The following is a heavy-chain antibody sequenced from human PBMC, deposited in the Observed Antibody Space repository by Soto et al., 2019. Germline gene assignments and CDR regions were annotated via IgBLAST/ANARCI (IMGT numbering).Heavy chain of an antibody. Sequence: GGSLRLSCAASEFTFSTYAMTWVRQAPGRGLQWVATISDSADITYYADSVKGRFTISRDNSRNTLYLQMNSLRAEDTAIYYCAKKANSGPGSQYFDNWGQGTLVTVSS. D-gene: IGHD3-10*01. CDR3: AKKANSGPGSQYFDN. J-gene: IGHJ4*02. V-gene: IGHV3-23*01. CDR1: EFTFSTYA. CDR2: ISDSADIT.